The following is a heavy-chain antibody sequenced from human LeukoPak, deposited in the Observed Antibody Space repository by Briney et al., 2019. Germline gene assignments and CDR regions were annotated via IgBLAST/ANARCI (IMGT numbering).Heavy chain of an antibody. CDR2: IYHSGST. D-gene: IGHD6-13*01. CDR3: ARVYSSSWSPRAYAFDI. Sequence: PSGTLSLTCTVSGYSISSGYYWGWIRQPPGKGLEWIGSIYHSGSTYYNPSLKSRVTISVDTSKNQFSLKLSSVTAADTAVYYCARVYSSSWSPRAYAFDIWGQGTMVTVSS. CDR1: GYSISSGYY. V-gene: IGHV4-38-2*02. J-gene: IGHJ3*02.